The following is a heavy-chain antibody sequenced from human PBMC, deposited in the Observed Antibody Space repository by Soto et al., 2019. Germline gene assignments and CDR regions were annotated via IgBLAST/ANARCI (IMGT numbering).Heavy chain of an antibody. CDR2: IDWDDDK. Sequence: SGPTLVNPTQTLTLTCTFSGFSLTTTSMCVSWIRQPPGKALEWLALIDWDDDKYYSTSLKTRLTVSKDTSKNQVVLTMTNMDPVDTATYYCARTTSPVNTAMDGDYYGMDVWGQGTTVTVSS. V-gene: IGHV2-70*01. CDR3: ARTTSPVNTAMDGDYYGMDV. J-gene: IGHJ6*02. D-gene: IGHD5-18*01. CDR1: GFSLTTTSMC.